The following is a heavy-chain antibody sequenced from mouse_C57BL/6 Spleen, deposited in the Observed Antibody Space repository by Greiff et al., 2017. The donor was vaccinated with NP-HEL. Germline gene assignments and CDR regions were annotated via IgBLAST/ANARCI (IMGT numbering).Heavy chain of an antibody. J-gene: IGHJ3*01. CDR3: ARVGYGSSYVAWFAY. V-gene: IGHV1-55*01. CDR1: GYTFTSYW. CDR2: IYPGSGST. D-gene: IGHD1-1*01. Sequence: QVQLQQPGAELVKPGASVKMSCKASGYTFTSYWITWVKQRPGQGLEWIGDIYPGSGSTNYNEKFKSKATLTVDTSSSTAYMQLSSLTSEDSAVYYCARVGYGSSYVAWFAYWGQGTLVTVSA.